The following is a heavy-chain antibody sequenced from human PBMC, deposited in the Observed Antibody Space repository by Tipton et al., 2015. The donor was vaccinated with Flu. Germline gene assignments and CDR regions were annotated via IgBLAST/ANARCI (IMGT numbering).Heavy chain of an antibody. D-gene: IGHD7-27*01. CDR2: IRSKANSYAT. CDR3: TRLDENNWGYPWGFDL. J-gene: IGHJ2*01. Sequence: SLRLSCAASGFTFSGSAMHWVRQASGKGLEWVGRIRSKANSYATAYAASVKGRFTISRDDSKNTAYLQMNSLKTEDTAVYYCTRLDENNWGYPWGFDLWGRGTLVTVSS. CDR1: GFTFSGSA. V-gene: IGHV3-73*01.